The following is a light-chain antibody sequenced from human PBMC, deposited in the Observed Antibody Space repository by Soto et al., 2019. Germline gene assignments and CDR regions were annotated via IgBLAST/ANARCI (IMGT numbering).Light chain of an antibody. CDR1: QRVSSSY. CDR3: QQYGSSTTT. CDR2: GAS. V-gene: IGKV3-20*01. J-gene: IGKJ1*01. Sequence: EIVLTQSPGTLSLSPGERATLSCRASQRVSSSYLAWYQQKPGHAPRLLSYGASSRATGIPARFSGSGSGPDFTLTISRLEPEDFAVYYCQQYGSSTTTLGQGNKVELK.